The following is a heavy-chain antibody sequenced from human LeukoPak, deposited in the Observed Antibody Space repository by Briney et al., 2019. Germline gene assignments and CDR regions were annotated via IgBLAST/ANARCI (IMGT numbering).Heavy chain of an antibody. J-gene: IGHJ4*02. CDR2: ITGSGDSGDRT. V-gene: IGHV3-23*01. CDR3: AKTSVHCSSTSCYTNIYYFDY. D-gene: IGHD2-2*02. CDR1: EFTFSSCA. Sequence: GGSLGLSCAASEFTFSSCAMSWVRQAPGKGLEWVSAITGSGDSGDRTYYADSVKGRFTISRDNSKKTLYLQMNSLRAEDTAVYYCAKTSVHCSSTSCYTNIYYFDYWGQGTLVTVSS.